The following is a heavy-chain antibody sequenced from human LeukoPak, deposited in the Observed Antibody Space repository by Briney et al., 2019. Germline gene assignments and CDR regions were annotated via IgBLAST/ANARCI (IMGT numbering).Heavy chain of an antibody. J-gene: IGHJ4*02. V-gene: IGHV4-39*01. CDR1: GGSISSSSYY. D-gene: IGHD6-6*01. Sequence: SETLSLTCTVSGGSISSSSYYWGWIRQPPGKGLEWIGGIYYSGSTYYNPSLKSRVTISVDTSKNQFSLKLSSVTAADTAVYYCARYSSSPGWFDYWGQGTLVTVSS. CDR3: ARYSSSPGWFDY. CDR2: IYYSGST.